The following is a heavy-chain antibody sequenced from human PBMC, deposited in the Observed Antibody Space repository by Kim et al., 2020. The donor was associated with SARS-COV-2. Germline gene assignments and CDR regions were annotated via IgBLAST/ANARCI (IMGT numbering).Heavy chain of an antibody. D-gene: IGHD2-21*02. CDR2: ISGSGGST. J-gene: IGHJ4*02. CDR1: GFTFSSYA. CDR3: AISPPHIVVVTAMVDY. Sequence: GGSLRLSCAASGFTFSSYAMSWVRQAPGKGLEWVSAISGSGGSTYYADSVKGRFTISRDNSKNTLYLQMNSLRAEDTAVYYCAISPPHIVVVTAMVDYWGQGTLVTVSS. V-gene: IGHV3-23*01.